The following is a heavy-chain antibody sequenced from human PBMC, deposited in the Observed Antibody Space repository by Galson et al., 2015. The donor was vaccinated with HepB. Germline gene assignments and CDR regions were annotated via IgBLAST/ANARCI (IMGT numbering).Heavy chain of an antibody. J-gene: IGHJ3*02. CDR1: GLTFSSYS. CDR3: ARDQGITFGGVIVDDGFDI. CDR2: ISSSSRTI. V-gene: IGHV3-48*01. Sequence: SLRLSCEASGLTFSSYSMNWVRQAPGKGLEWVSYISSSSRTIYYADSVKGRFTISRDNAKNSLYLQMNSLRAEDTAVYYCARDQGITFGGVIVDDGFDIWGQGTMVTVSS. D-gene: IGHD3-16*02.